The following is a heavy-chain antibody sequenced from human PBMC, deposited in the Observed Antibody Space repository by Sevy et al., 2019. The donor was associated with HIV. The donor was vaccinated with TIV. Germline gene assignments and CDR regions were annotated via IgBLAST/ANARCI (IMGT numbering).Heavy chain of an antibody. CDR2: ISYDGSNK. CDR3: ARDQHDYGDNLRTGWFDP. Sequence: GGSLRLSCAASGFTFSSYAMHWVRQAPGKGLEWVAVISYDGSNKYYADSVKGRFTISRDNSKNTLYLQMNSLRAEDTAVYYCARDQHDYGDNLRTGWFDPWGQGTLVTVSS. J-gene: IGHJ5*02. D-gene: IGHD4-17*01. CDR1: GFTFSSYA. V-gene: IGHV3-30-3*01.